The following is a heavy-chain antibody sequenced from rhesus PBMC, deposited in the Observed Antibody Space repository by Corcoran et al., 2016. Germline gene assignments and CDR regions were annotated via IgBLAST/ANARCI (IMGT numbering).Heavy chain of an antibody. J-gene: IGHJ4*01. CDR1: GGSISDSYR. Sequence: QVQLQESSPGVVKPSETLSLTCAVSGGSISDSYRWSWIRQPPGKGLEWIGYIYGSSTSTNYNPSLKSRVTISKDTSKNQCSLKLSSVTAADTAVYYCARIYSSGPDYWGQGVLVTVSS. V-gene: IGHV4S10*01. D-gene: IGHD6-31*01. CDR3: ARIYSSGPDY. CDR2: IYGSSTST.